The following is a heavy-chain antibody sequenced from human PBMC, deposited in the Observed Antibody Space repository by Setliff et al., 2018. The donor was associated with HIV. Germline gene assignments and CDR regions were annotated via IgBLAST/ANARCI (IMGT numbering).Heavy chain of an antibody. CDR3: VRHVSSSAVFDP. J-gene: IGHJ5*02. Sequence: PGESLKISCKGFGYSFTSYLIAWVRQTPGKGLEWMGNIHPRDSDTRYSPSFQGQVTLSVDKSISTAYLQWSSLKASDTAMYYCVRHVSSSAVFDPWGQGTLVTVPQ. D-gene: IGHD3-10*01. CDR2: IHPRDSDT. CDR1: GYSFTSYL. V-gene: IGHV5-51*01.